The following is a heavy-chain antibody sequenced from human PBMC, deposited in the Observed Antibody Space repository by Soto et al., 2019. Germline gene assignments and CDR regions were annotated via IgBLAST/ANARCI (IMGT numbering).Heavy chain of an antibody. Sequence: QVQLVESGGGVVQPGRSLRLSCAASGFTFSSYSMHWVRQAPGKGLEWVAVISYDGSYKYYADSVKGRFTISRDNSKNTLYLQTNSLRAEDTAVYYCARGAGIAVTATSFDYWGQGTLVTVSS. CDR2: ISYDGSYK. CDR1: GFTFSSYS. D-gene: IGHD6-19*01. V-gene: IGHV3-30-3*01. CDR3: ARGAGIAVTATSFDY. J-gene: IGHJ4*02.